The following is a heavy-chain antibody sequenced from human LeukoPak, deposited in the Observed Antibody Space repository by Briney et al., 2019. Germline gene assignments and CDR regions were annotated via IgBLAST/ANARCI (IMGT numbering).Heavy chain of an antibody. V-gene: IGHV3-9*01. D-gene: IGHD2-21*01. Sequence: PGGSLRLSCTTSGFTFNDYAMHWVRQAPGKGLEWVSGISWNSGGIGYADSVRGRFTISRDNAKNSLYLQMNSLKSEDSALYYCAKDMWSDVPRCLHCGSVTCKVGAYDIWGQGTMVAVSS. CDR2: ISWNSGGI. J-gene: IGHJ3*02. CDR3: AKDMWSDVPRCLHCGSVTCKVGAYDI. CDR1: GFTFNDYA.